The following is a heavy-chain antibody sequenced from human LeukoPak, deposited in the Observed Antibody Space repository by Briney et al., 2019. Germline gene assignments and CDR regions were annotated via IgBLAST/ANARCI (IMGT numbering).Heavy chain of an antibody. CDR1: GGSFSGYY. Sequence: SETLSLTCAVYGGSFSGYYWSWIRQPPGKGLEWIGEINHSGSTNYNPSLKSRVTISVDTSKNQFPLKLSSVTAADTAVYYCARGYRYYYGSGSYFRNAFDIWGQGTMVTVSS. CDR2: INHSGST. J-gene: IGHJ3*02. D-gene: IGHD3-10*01. CDR3: ARGYRYYYGSGSYFRNAFDI. V-gene: IGHV4-34*01.